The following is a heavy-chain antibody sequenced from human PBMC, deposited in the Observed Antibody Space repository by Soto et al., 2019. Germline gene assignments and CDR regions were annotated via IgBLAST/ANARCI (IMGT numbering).Heavy chain of an antibody. CDR3: ATTDYGDYILGYFDY. V-gene: IGHV3-23*01. J-gene: IGHJ4*02. CDR2: ISGSGGST. Sequence: EVQLLESGGGLVQPGGSLRLSCAASGFTFSSYAMSWVRQAPGKGLEWVSAISGSGGSTYYADPVKGRFTISRDNSKNTLYLQMNSLRAEDTAVYYCATTDYGDYILGYFDYWGQGTLVTVSS. D-gene: IGHD4-17*01. CDR1: GFTFSSYA.